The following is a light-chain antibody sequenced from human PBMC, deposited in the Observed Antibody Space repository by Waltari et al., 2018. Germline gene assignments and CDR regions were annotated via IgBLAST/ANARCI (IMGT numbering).Light chain of an antibody. Sequence: EIVMTQSEATLSVSPGERATLSCRASQGVSSYLAWYQQKPGQAPRLLIYGASSRATGIPGRFSGSGSGTDFTLTISSLQSEDFAVYYCQQYNSWPPYTFGQGTKLQIK. CDR3: QQYNSWPPYT. V-gene: IGKV3-15*01. J-gene: IGKJ2*01. CDR1: QGVSSY. CDR2: GAS.